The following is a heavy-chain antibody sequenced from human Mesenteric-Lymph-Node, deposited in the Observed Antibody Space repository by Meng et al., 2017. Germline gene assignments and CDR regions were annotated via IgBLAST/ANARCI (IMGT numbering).Heavy chain of an antibody. D-gene: IGHD3-22*01. V-gene: IGHV3-33*08. CDR1: GFTFSSYA. J-gene: IGHJ4*02. CDR2: IWDDGSQK. CDR3: ARDGGYSDTSGYYHSYYFDY. Sequence: GESLKISCAASGFTFSSYAMSWVRQAPGKGLEWVAVIWDDGSQKYYADSVKGRFSVSRDNSKNMLFLQMNSLRAEDTAVYYCARDGGYSDTSGYYHSYYFDYWGQGTLDTVSS.